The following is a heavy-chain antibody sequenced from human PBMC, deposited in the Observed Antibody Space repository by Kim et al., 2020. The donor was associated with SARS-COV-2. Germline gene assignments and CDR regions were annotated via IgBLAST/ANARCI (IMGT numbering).Heavy chain of an antibody. Sequence: SVKVSCKASGGTFSSYAISWVRQAPGQGLEWMGGIIPIFGTANYAQKFQGRVTITADESTSTAYMELSSLRSEDTAVYYCARDLCLPHDYGDYGRSDYYYGMDVWGQGTTVTVSS. J-gene: IGHJ6*02. CDR1: GGTFSSYA. CDR3: ARDLCLPHDYGDYGRSDYYYGMDV. V-gene: IGHV1-69*13. D-gene: IGHD4-17*01. CDR2: IIPIFGTA.